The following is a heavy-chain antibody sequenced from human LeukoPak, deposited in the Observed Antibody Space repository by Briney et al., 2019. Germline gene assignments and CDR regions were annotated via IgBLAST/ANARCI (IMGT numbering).Heavy chain of an antibody. Sequence: GGSLRLSCAASGFTFSSYSMNWVRQAPGKGLEWVSYISSNSSTINYEDSVKGRFTISRDNAKNSLYLQMNSLRAEDTGVYYCARDVEFDTWGQGTLVTVSS. CDR1: GFTFSSYS. CDR3: ARDVEFDT. V-gene: IGHV3-48*01. J-gene: IGHJ5*02. CDR2: ISSNSSTI.